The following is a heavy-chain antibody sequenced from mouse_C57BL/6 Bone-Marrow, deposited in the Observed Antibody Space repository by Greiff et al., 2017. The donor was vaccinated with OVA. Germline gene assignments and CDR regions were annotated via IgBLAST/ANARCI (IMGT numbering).Heavy chain of an antibody. CDR3: STPLYYGDDG. D-gene: IGHD2-2*01. CDR2: IDPSDSDT. CDR1: GFTFTSYW. J-gene: IGHJ2*01. V-gene: IGHV1-52*01. Sequence: VQLQQPGAELVRPGSSVKLSCKASGFTFTSYWMHWVKQRPIQGLEWIGYIDPSDSDTHYDPKFKDKATLTADTSSSTAYLQLSSLTSEDTAGYYWSTPLYYGDDGWGQGTTLTVSS.